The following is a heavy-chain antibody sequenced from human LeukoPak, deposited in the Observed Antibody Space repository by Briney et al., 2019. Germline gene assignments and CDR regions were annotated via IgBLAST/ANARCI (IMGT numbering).Heavy chain of an antibody. CDR1: GYTFTSYG. V-gene: IGHV1-18*01. Sequence: GASVKVSCKASGYTFTSYGISWVRQAPGQGLEWMGWISAYNGNTNYAQKLQGRVTMTTDTSTSTAYMELRSLRSDDTAVYYCARVCSSTSCPDAFDIWGQGTMVTVSS. J-gene: IGHJ3*02. CDR2: ISAYNGNT. CDR3: ARVCSSTSCPDAFDI. D-gene: IGHD2-2*01.